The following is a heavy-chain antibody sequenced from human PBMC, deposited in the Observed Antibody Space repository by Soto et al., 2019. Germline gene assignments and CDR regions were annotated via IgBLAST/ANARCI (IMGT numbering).Heavy chain of an antibody. CDR1: GFTFTSYG. CDR3: ARDTMVTTNWFDP. D-gene: IGHD4-17*01. CDR2: ISAHNGNT. Sequence: QVQLVQSGPEVKKRGASVKVSCKTSGFTFTSYGISWVRQAPGQGLEWMGWISAHNGNTDSAQNFQGRVTMTTDTSMSTAYMELRSLRSDDTAVYYCARDTMVTTNWFDPWGQGTLVTVSS. J-gene: IGHJ5*02. V-gene: IGHV1-18*01.